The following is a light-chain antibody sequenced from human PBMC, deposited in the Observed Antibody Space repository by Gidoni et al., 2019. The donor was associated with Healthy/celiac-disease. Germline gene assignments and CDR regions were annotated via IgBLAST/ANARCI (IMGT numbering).Light chain of an antibody. CDR1: QSISSY. CDR2: AAS. CDR3: QQSYSTPYT. J-gene: IGKJ2*01. Sequence: TQSPSSLSASVGDRVTITCRASQSISSYLNWYQQKPGKAPKLLIYAASSLQSGVPSRFSGSGSGIDFTLTISSLQPEDFATYYCQQSYSTPYTFGQGTKLEIK. V-gene: IGKV1-39*01.